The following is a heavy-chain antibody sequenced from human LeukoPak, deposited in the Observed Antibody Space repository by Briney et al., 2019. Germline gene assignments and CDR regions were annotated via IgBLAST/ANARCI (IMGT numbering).Heavy chain of an antibody. CDR3: ARGRRGHPHYCSSTSCYRTDFDY. V-gene: IGHV4-34*01. CDR2: INHSRST. Sequence: PSETLSLTCAVYGGSFSGYYWSWIRQPPGKGLEWIGEINHSRSTNYNPSLKSRVTISVDTSKNQFSLKLSSVTAADTAVYYCARGRRGHPHYCSSTSCYRTDFDYWGQGTLVTVSS. CDR1: GGSFSGYY. J-gene: IGHJ4*02. D-gene: IGHD2-2*02.